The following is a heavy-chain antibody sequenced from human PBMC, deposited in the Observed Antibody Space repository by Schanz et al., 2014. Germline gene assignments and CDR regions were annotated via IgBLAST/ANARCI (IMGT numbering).Heavy chain of an antibody. J-gene: IGHJ3*01. D-gene: IGHD5-12*01. CDR2: MYINSGST. CDR1: GFTVNTNY. V-gene: IGHV3-53*01. CDR3: ARDGGRDGYNLAFDA. Sequence: EVQLVESGGCLIQPGGSLRLSCAVSGFTVNTNYMSWVRQAPGKGLEWISSMYINSGSTQYADSVKGRFIISRDSSKNTLFLQMNSLRAEDTAVYFCARDGGRDGYNLAFDAWGQGTLVTVSS.